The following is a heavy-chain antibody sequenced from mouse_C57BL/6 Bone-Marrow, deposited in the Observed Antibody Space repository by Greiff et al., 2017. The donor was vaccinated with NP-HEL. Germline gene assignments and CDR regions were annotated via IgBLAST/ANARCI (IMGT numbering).Heavy chain of an antibody. D-gene: IGHD2-14*01. CDR1: GYTFTDYY. V-gene: IGHV1-76*01. Sequence: VQLQQSGAELVRPGASVKLSCKASGYTFTDYYINWVKQRPGQGLEWIARIYPGSGNTYYNEKFKGKATLTAEKSSSTAYMQLSSLTSEDSAVYFCARIGDYFDYWGQGTTLTVSS. J-gene: IGHJ2*01. CDR3: ARIGDYFDY. CDR2: IYPGSGNT.